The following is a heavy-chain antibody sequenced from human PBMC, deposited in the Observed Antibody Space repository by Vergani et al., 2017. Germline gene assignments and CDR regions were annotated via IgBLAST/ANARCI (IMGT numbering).Heavy chain of an antibody. D-gene: IGHD4-17*01. V-gene: IGHV3-23*01. Sequence: EVQLLESGGGLVQPGGSLRLSCAASGFTFSSYAMSWVRQAPGKGLEWVSAISGSGGSPYYADSVKGRFTISRDNSKNTLYLQMNSLRAEDTALYYGAKSLGQDTTGENPWGWCDPWGQGTLVTVSS. CDR1: GFTFSSYA. J-gene: IGHJ5*02. CDR2: ISGSGGSP. CDR3: AKSLGQDTTGENPWGWCDP.